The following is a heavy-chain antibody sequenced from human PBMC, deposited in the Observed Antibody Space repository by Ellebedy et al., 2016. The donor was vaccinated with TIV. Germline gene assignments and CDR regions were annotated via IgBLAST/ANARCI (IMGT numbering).Heavy chain of an antibody. CDR2: ISSDGRKK. CDR3: AKDESVGEVPRPFDY. CDR1: RFTFSIFG. Sequence: GGSLRLSXPASRFTFSIFGLHWVRQAPGKGLEWVALISSDGRKKYYADSVRGRFTISRDNSKNTLYLQMDSLRVEDTAIYYCAKDESVGEVPRPFDYWGQGTLVTASS. V-gene: IGHV3-30*18. D-gene: IGHD3-10*01. J-gene: IGHJ4*02.